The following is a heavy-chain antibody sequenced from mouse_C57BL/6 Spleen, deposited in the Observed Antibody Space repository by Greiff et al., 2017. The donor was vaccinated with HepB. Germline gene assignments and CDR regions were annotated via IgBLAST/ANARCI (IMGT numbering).Heavy chain of an antibody. J-gene: IGHJ1*03. Sequence: VQGVESGAELARPGASVKLSCKASGYTFTSYGISWVKQRTGQGLEWIGEIYPRSGNTYYNEKFKGKATLTADKSSSTAYMELRSLTSEDSAVYFCARSGYYGSRAWYFDVWGTGTTVTVSS. CDR3: ARSGYYGSRAWYFDV. CDR1: GYTFTSYG. CDR2: IYPRSGNT. V-gene: IGHV1-81*01. D-gene: IGHD1-1*01.